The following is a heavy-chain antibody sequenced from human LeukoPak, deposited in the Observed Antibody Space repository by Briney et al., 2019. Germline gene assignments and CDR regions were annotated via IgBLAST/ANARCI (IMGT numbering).Heavy chain of an antibody. Sequence: PSETLSLTCTVSGGSISSSSYYWGWIRQPPGKGLEWIGSIYYSGSTYYNPSLKSRVTISVDTSKNQFSLKLSSVTAADTAVYYCARQYSSSSWGLDVWGQGTTVTVSS. D-gene: IGHD6-6*01. CDR2: IYYSGST. CDR1: GGSISSSSYY. J-gene: IGHJ6*02. CDR3: ARQYSSSSWGLDV. V-gene: IGHV4-39*01.